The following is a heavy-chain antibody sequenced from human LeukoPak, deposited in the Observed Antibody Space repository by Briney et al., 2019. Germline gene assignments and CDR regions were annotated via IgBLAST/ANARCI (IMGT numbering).Heavy chain of an antibody. CDR3: ARLGGAQGYYYRSGSNHYFDH. D-gene: IGHD3-10*01. CDR1: GFTFVGRY. J-gene: IGHJ4*02. V-gene: IGHV1-2*02. CDR2: INPDSGGT. Sequence: ASVKVSCKASGFTFVGRYMHWVRQAPGQGLEWMGWINPDSGGTDYPQKFRGRVTMTRDTSSNTLYMELSSLRSDDTAVYYCARLGGAQGYYYRSGSNHYFDHWGQGTLVTVSS.